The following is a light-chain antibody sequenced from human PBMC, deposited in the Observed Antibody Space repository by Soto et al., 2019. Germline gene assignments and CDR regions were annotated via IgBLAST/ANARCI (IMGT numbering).Light chain of an antibody. CDR1: QGISGY. CDR2: DXS. Sequence: IHMTQSPSAMSASLGGRVTIPXRASQGISGYVAWLQQEPGXVPQXXXYDXSSWHSGVPSRFSGSGSGTDFTLTISSLQPEDFSNYYCLQHNSYTSTFGQGTRLEIK. V-gene: IGKV1-17*03. CDR3: LQHNSYTST. J-gene: IGKJ5*01.